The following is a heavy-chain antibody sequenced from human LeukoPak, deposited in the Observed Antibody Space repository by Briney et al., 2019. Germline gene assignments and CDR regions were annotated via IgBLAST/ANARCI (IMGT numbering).Heavy chain of an antibody. CDR1: GFTFSSSW. CDR2: IKQDGSEK. D-gene: IGHD4-17*01. Sequence: PGGSLRLSCAASGFTFSSSWMTWVRQAPGKGLEWVANIKQDGSEKYYVDSVKGRFTISRDNAKNSLYLQMNSLRAEDTAVYYCARRGDYDGAYWGQGTLVTVSS. CDR3: ARRGDYDGAY. V-gene: IGHV3-7*01. J-gene: IGHJ4*02.